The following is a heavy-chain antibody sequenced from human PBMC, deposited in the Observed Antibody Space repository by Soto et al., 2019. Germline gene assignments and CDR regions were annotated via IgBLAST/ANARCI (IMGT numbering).Heavy chain of an antibody. CDR2: ISWDGGST. CDR3: AKESHCSGGSCYPPTPSYYYGMDV. V-gene: IGHV3-43*01. Sequence: GGSLRLSCAASVFTFDDYTMHWVRQAPGKGLEWVSLISWDGGSTYYADSVKGRFTISRDNSKNSLYLQMNSLRTEDTALYYCAKESHCSGGSCYPPTPSYYYGMDVWGQGTTVTVSS. CDR1: VFTFDDYT. J-gene: IGHJ6*02. D-gene: IGHD2-15*01.